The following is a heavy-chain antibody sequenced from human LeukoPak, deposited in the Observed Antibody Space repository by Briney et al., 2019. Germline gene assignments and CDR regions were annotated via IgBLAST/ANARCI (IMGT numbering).Heavy chain of an antibody. CDR2: ISYDGSNK. Sequence: GGSLRLSCAASGFTFSSYAMHWVRQAPGKGLEWVAVISYDGSNKYYADSVKGRFTISRDNSKNTLYLQMNSLRAEDTAVYYCARRNTYSYGPDGYFDLWGRGTLVTVSS. CDR3: ARRNTYSYGPDGYFDL. V-gene: IGHV3-30-3*01. J-gene: IGHJ2*01. D-gene: IGHD5-18*01. CDR1: GFTFSSYA.